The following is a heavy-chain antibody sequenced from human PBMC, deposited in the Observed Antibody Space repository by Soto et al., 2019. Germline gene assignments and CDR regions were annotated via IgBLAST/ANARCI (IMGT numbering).Heavy chain of an antibody. CDR3: ARAMAVAVAFDI. CDR2: INHSGST. J-gene: IGHJ3*02. D-gene: IGHD6-19*01. V-gene: IGHV4-34*01. Sequence: TLSLTCAVYGGPFSGYYWSWIRQPPGKGLEWIGEINHSGSTNYNPSLKSRVTISVDTSKNQFSLKLSSVTAADTAVYYCARAMAVAVAFDIWGQGTMVTVSS. CDR1: GGPFSGYY.